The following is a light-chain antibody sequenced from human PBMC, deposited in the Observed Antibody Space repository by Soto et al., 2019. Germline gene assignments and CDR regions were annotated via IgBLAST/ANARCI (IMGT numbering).Light chain of an antibody. Sequence: EIVLTQSPGTLYLSPGERATLSCRASQSVSSSFLDWYQQKPGQAPRHLIYRASSRATGIPDRFSGSGSGTEFALTISRLEPEDVAVYSFLRSGSSPHTFGGGKKV. CDR1: QSVSSSF. V-gene: IGKV3-20*01. CDR3: LRSGSSPHT. CDR2: RAS. J-gene: IGKJ4*01.